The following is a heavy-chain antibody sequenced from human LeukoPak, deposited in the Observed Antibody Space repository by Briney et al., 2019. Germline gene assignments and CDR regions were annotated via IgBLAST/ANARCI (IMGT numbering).Heavy chain of an antibody. Sequence: SVKVSCKASGGTFISYAISWVRQAPGQGLEWMGRIIPIFGSASYARKFQDRVTIITDESTSTVHMELSSLRSEDTAVYYCARGKRGSGYDIYHFDYWGQGTLVTVSS. CDR2: IIPIFGSA. J-gene: IGHJ4*02. CDR1: GGTFISYA. V-gene: IGHV1-69*05. D-gene: IGHD5-12*01. CDR3: ARGKRGSGYDIYHFDY.